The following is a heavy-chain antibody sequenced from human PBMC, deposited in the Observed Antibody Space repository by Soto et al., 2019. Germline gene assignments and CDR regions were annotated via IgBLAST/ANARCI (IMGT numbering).Heavy chain of an antibody. CDR2: ISAYNGNT. D-gene: IGHD2-21*02. Sequence: ASVKVSCKASGYTFTIYGISWVRQAPGQGLEWMGWISAYNGNTNYAQKLQGRVTMTTDTSTSTAYMELRSLRSDDTAVYYCARVSLGTADNWFDPWGQGTLVTVSS. CDR3: ARVSLGTADNWFDP. CDR1: GYTFTIYG. V-gene: IGHV1-18*01. J-gene: IGHJ5*02.